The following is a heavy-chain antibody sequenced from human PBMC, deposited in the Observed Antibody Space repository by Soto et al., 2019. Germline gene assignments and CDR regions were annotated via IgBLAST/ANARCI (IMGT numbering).Heavy chain of an antibody. CDR2: INSSSSYT. CDR3: ARIITAAGGRRYFDL. V-gene: IGHV3-11*05. D-gene: IGHD6-13*01. Sequence: QVQLVESGGGLVKPGGSLRLSCAASGFTFSDYYMSWIRQAPGKGLEWVSYINSSSSYTNYADSVKGRFTISRDNAKNSLYLQMNSLRAEDTAVYYCARIITAAGGRRYFDLWGRGTLVTASS. J-gene: IGHJ2*01. CDR1: GFTFSDYY.